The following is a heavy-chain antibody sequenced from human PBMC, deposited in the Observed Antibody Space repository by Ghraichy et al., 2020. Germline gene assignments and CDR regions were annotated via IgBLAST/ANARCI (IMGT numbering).Heavy chain of an antibody. CDR2: ISSSSSHI. CDR1: GFTFSTYS. Sequence: GGSLRLSCAVSGFTFSTYSMNWVRQAPGKGLEWVSSISSSSSHISYADSVKGRFTLSRDNAKNSLFLQMNSLRAEDTAVYYCARDRGGPDYYGSGSPTYFCYYGMDVWGQGTTVTVSS. V-gene: IGHV3-21*01. D-gene: IGHD3-10*01. J-gene: IGHJ6*02. CDR3: ARDRGGPDYYGSGSPTYFCYYGMDV.